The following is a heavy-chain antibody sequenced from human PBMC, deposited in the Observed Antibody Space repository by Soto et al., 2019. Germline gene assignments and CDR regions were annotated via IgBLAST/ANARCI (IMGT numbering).Heavy chain of an antibody. CDR2: ITKNSDRT. J-gene: IGHJ4*02. CDR3: AEGGFYDGFDY. CDR1: GFTFNNFP. Sequence: EVQLLESGGGLVQPGGSLRLSCAASGFTFNNFPMSWVRQAPGKGLEWVSSITKNSDRTYYAASVKGRFTISRDNSKNAVFLQLNSLRDGDTALYYCAEGGFYDGFDYWGQGTLVTVSS. V-gene: IGHV3-23*01. D-gene: IGHD5-12*01.